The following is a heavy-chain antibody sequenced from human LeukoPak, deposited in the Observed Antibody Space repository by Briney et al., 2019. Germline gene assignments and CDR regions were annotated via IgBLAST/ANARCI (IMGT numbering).Heavy chain of an antibody. CDR1: GLNFSAYG. CDR2: ICSDGSHR. V-gene: IGHV3-33*01. CDR3: VSAAGAFDN. J-gene: IGHJ3*02. D-gene: IGHD1-26*01. Sequence: GGSLRLSCAASGLNFSAYGMHWGRQAPGKGLEWVAVICSDGSHRYYVESVRGRFTISRANSKNTMYLQMYSLIIEDTAGNYCVSAAGAFDNWGQGTTVTVAS.